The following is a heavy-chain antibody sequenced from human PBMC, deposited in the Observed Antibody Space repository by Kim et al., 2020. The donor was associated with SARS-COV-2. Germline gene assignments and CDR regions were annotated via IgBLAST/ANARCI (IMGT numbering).Heavy chain of an antibody. CDR2: ISSSSSYI. J-gene: IGHJ4*02. V-gene: IGHV3-21*01. D-gene: IGHD2-15*01. CDR1: GFTFISYS. Sequence: GGSLRLSCAASGFTFISYSMNWVRQAPGKGLEWVSSISSSSSYIYYADSVKGRFTISRDNAKNSLYLQMNSLRAEDTAVYYCAPIVVVVAATPIDYWGQGTLVTVSS. CDR3: APIVVVVAATPIDY.